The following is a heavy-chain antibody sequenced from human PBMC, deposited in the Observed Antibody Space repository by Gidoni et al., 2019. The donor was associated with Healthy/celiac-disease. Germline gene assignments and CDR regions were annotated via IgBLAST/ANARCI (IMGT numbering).Heavy chain of an antibody. D-gene: IGHD3-10*01. CDR2: ISSSGSTI. Sequence: EVQLVESGGGLVQPGGSLRLSCAASGFTFSSYEMNWVRQAPGKGLEWVSYISSSGSTIYYADSVKGRFTISRDNAKNSLYLQMNSLRAEDTAVYYCARAPRGGSGSYPFRYFDYWGQGTLVTVSS. V-gene: IGHV3-48*03. CDR1: GFTFSSYE. J-gene: IGHJ4*02. CDR3: ARAPRGGSGSYPFRYFDY.